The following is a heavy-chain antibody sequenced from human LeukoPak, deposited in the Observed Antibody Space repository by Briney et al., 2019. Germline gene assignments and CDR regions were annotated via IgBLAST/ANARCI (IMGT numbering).Heavy chain of an antibody. CDR3: ARDLAGYSSFGGAFDI. V-gene: IGHV1-18*01. D-gene: IGHD6-13*01. Sequence: ASVKVSCKASGYTFTSYGISGVRQAPGQGLEWMGWISAYNGNTNYAQKLQGRVTMTTDTSTSTAYMELRSLRSDDTAVYYCARDLAGYSSFGGAFDIWGQGTMVTVSS. J-gene: IGHJ3*02. CDR1: GYTFTSYG. CDR2: ISAYNGNT.